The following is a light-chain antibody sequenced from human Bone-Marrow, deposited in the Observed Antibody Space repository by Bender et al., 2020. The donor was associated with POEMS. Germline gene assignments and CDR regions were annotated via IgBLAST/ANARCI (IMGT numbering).Light chain of an antibody. CDR2: EVS. Sequence: QSALAQPASVSGSPGQSITISCTGTNSDVGTYNLVSWYQQHPGKAPKLLIYEVSKRPSGVSYRFSGSKSGNTASLTISGLQAEDEADYYCCSYAGRSILWVFGGGTQLTVL. CDR1: NSDVGTYNL. CDR3: CSYAGRSILWV. J-gene: IGLJ3*02. V-gene: IGLV2-23*02.